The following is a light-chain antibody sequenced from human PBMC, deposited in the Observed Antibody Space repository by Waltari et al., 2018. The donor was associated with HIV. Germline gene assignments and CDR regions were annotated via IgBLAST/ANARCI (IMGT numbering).Light chain of an antibody. V-gene: IGLV2-11*01. J-gene: IGLJ2*01. CDR3: CSYAGSYPVV. Sequence: QSALTQPRSVSGSPGQSVTVSCPGTSRHVGVYDFVSWFQQHPGKAPKLMIYAVSKRPSGVPDRFSGSKSGNTASLTISGLQAEDEADYYCCSYAGSYPVVFGGGTKLTVL. CDR1: SRHVGVYDF. CDR2: AVS.